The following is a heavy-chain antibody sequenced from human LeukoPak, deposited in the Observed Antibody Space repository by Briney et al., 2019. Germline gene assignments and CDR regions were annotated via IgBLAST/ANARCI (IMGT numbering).Heavy chain of an antibody. V-gene: IGHV4-61*02. D-gene: IGHD1-26*01. CDR1: GGSISSGSYY. CDR2: TYTSGST. J-gene: IGHJ4*02. Sequence: SQTLSLTCTVSGGSISSGSYYWSWIRQPAGKGLEWIGRTYTSGSTNYNPSLKGRVTISVDTSKNQFSLKLSSVTAADTAVYYCARGSGSYSYWGQGTLVTVSS. CDR3: ARGSGSYSY.